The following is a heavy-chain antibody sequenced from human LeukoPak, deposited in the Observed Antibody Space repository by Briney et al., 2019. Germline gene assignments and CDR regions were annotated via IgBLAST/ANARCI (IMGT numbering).Heavy chain of an antibody. Sequence: PGGSLRLSCAASGFAVSSNYMSWVSQAPGKGLEWVSVIYSGGSTYYADSVKGRFTISRDNSKNTLYLQMNSLRAEDTAVYYCARATGDHNYYYYGMDVWGQGTTVTVSS. CDR1: GFAVSSNY. V-gene: IGHV3-53*01. CDR3: ARATGDHNYYYYGMDV. D-gene: IGHD7-27*01. J-gene: IGHJ6*02. CDR2: IYSGGST.